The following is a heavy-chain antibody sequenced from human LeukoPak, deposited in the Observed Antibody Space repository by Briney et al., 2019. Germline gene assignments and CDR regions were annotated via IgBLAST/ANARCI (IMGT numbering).Heavy chain of an antibody. Sequence: GGSLRLSCAASGFTFNRYWMSWVRQAPGKGLEWVANIKEDGSRKEYVDPVKGRFTISRGNAKNSLYLQMNSLRAEDTAVYYCARSGYSWGQGTLVTVSS. D-gene: IGHD3-22*01. CDR1: GFTFNRYW. V-gene: IGHV3-7*01. CDR3: ARSGYS. J-gene: IGHJ4*02. CDR2: IKEDGSRK.